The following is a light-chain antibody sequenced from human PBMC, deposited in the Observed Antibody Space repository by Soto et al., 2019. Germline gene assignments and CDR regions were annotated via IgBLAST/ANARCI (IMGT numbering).Light chain of an antibody. Sequence: EIVLTQSPATLSLSPGERATLSCRASQSVSSFLAWYQQKPGQAPRLLIYDASKRATDIPTRFSGSGSGTDFTLTISSLEPEDFAVYYCQQRINWPLTFGGGTKVEI. CDR1: QSVSSF. CDR3: QQRINWPLT. CDR2: DAS. J-gene: IGKJ4*01. V-gene: IGKV3-11*01.